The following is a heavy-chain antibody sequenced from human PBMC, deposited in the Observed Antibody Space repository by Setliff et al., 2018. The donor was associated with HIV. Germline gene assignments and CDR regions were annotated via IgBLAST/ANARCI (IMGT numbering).Heavy chain of an antibody. CDR1: GGSISSGSYY. CDR3: ASHGDYYYYYMDV. CDR2: VSSSGNT. Sequence: SETLSLTCTVSGGSISSGSYYWSWIRQPAGGGLVWIGRVSSSGNTNYNPSLKSRVIISLDTSKNQFSLKLSSVTAADTAVYYCASHGDYYYYYMDVWGKGTTVTVSS. V-gene: IGHV4-61*02. D-gene: IGHD3-3*01. J-gene: IGHJ6*03.